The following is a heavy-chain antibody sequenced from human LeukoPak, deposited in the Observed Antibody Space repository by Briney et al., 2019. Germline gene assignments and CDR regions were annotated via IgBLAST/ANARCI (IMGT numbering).Heavy chain of an antibody. V-gene: IGHV4-59*01. CDR3: ARGADSSGYYSIFYFDY. Sequence: SPTLSLTCTVSGGSISSYYWNWIRQPPGKGLECNGFIYYSGITNYNPSLKSRVTISVDTSKNQFSLKLSSVTAADTAVYYCARGADSSGYYSIFYFDYWGQGTLVTVSS. D-gene: IGHD3-22*01. CDR1: GGSISSYY. CDR2: IYYSGIT. J-gene: IGHJ4*02.